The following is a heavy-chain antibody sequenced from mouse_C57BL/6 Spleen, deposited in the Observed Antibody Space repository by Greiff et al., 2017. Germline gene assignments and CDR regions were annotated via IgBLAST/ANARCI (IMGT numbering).Heavy chain of an antibody. Sequence: EVNLVESGGGLVKPGGSLKLSCAASGFTFSSYAMSWVRQTPEKRLEWVATISDGGSYTYYPDNVKGRFTISRDNAKNNLYLQMSHLKSEDTAMYYCARDCDYGSSYGYFDGWGTGTTVTVSS. CDR2: ISDGGSYT. CDR3: ARDCDYGSSYGYFDG. V-gene: IGHV5-4*01. D-gene: IGHD1-1*01. J-gene: IGHJ1*03. CDR1: GFTFSSYA.